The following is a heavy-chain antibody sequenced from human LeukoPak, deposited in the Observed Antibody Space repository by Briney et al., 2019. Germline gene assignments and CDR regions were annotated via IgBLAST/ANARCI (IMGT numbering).Heavy chain of an antibody. J-gene: IGHJ4*02. V-gene: IGHV1-24*01. Sequence: ASVKVFCKVSGYTLTELSMHWVRQAPGKGLEWMGGFDPEDGETIYAQKFQGRVTMTEDTSTDTAYMELSSLRSEDTAVYYCATAAKGYSYGFFDYWGQGTLVTVSS. CDR2: FDPEDGET. CDR1: GYTLTELS. CDR3: ATAAKGYSYGFFDY. D-gene: IGHD5-18*01.